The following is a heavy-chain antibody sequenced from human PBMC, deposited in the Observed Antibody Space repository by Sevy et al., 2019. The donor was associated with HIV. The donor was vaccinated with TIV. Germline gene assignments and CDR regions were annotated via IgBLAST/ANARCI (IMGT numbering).Heavy chain of an antibody. J-gene: IGHJ4*02. D-gene: IGHD3-10*01. CDR3: ARAQADYGAFRGHFDH. Sequence: GGSLRLSCAASGFRFSSFSMNWVRQAPGKGLEWVSYITSSSSTIFYADSVKGRFTISRDNAKNSLYLQMSSLRDEDTAVYYCARAQADYGAFRGHFDHWGQGSLVTVSS. V-gene: IGHV3-48*02. CDR2: ITSSSSTI. CDR1: GFRFSSFS.